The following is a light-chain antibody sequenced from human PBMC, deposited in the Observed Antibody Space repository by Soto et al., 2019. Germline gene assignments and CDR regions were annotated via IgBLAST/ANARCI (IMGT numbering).Light chain of an antibody. CDR1: QGISHY. CDR3: QVSYRTPLT. CDR2: AAS. J-gene: IGKJ4*01. Sequence: DIQLTLSPSSLSASVGVRITITCLASQGISHYLNWYQXKQGKAPKVXIFAASSLQSGVPSRFSGSGSGTDLTLTISSLQPEDFATYYCQVSYRTPLTFGGGTKVDI. V-gene: IGKV1-39*01.